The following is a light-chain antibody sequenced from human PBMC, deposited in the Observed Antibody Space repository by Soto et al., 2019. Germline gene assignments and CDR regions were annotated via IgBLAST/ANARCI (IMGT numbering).Light chain of an antibody. CDR3: MQTLQTPVT. J-gene: IGKJ4*01. V-gene: IGKV2-28*01. Sequence: DTVMTQSPLSLPVTPGEPASISCRSSQSLLHSNGYNYLDWYLQKPGQPPQLLISLGSNRASGVPDRFSGSGSGTDFTLKIITMEAEDVGVYYCMQTLQTPVTFGGGTKVEIK. CDR2: LGS. CDR1: QSLLHSNGYNY.